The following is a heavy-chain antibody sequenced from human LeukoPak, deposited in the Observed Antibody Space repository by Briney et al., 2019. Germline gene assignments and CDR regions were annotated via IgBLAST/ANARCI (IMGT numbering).Heavy chain of an antibody. D-gene: IGHD2-15*01. CDR2: ISSSSSYI. CDR1: GSPSIAFT. Sequence: PGGSWGPSLPPSGSPSIAFTWTWSPRPPGKGLEWVSSISSSSSYIDYADSVKGRFTISRDNAKNSLFLQMNSLRAEDTAVYYCARDVGLDYWGQGTLVTVSS. V-gene: IGHV3-21*01. J-gene: IGHJ4*02. CDR3: ARDVGLDY.